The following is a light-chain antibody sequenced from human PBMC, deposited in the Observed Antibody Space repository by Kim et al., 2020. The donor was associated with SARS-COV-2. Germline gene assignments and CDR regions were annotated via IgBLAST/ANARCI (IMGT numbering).Light chain of an antibody. J-gene: IGKJ1*01. Sequence: IVMTQSPATLSVSPGERAILSCRASQSVSRSLAWYQQKPGQAPRLLIYGASIRATGIPVRFSGSGSGTEFTLTISSLQSEDFAVYYCHQYNNWPPWTFGQGTKLEI. CDR2: GAS. CDR1: QSVSRS. V-gene: IGKV3-15*01. CDR3: HQYNNWPPWT.